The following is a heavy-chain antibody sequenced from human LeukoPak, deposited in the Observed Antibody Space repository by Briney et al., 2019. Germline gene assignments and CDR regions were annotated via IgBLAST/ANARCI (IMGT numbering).Heavy chain of an antibody. J-gene: IGHJ4*02. CDR3: ARIGYSSSSWDY. CDR2: IRYDGSNK. V-gene: IGHV3-30*02. Sequence: PGGSLRLSCAASGFTFSSYGMHWVRQAPGKGLEWVAFIRYDGSNKYYADSVKGRFTISRDNSKNTLYLQMNSLRVEDTAVYYCARIGYSSSSWDYWGQGTLVTVSS. D-gene: IGHD6-6*01. CDR1: GFTFSSYG.